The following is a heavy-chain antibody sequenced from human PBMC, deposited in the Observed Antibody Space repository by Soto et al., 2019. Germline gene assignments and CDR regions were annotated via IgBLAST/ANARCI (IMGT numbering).Heavy chain of an antibody. D-gene: IGHD3-16*01. CDR2: IKSKTDGGTT. CDR1: GFTFSNAW. CDR3: TTDRSPMITFGGVLRDY. V-gene: IGHV3-15*01. J-gene: IGHJ4*02. Sequence: GESLKISCAASGFTFSNAWMSWVRQAPGKGLEWVGRIKSKTDGGTTDYAAPVKGRFTISRDDSKNTLYLQMNSLKTEDTAVYYCTTDRSPMITFGGVLRDYWGQGTLVTVSS.